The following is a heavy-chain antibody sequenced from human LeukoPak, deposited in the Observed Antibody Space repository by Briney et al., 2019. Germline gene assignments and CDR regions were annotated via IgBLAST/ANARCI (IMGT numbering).Heavy chain of an antibody. Sequence: SETLSLTCTVSAGSISSYYWSWIRQPPGKGLEWIGYIYYSGSTNYNPSLKSRVTISVDTSKNQFSLKLSSVTAADTAVYYCASGLAYSSSDRHFDYWGQGTLVTVSS. D-gene: IGHD6-13*01. CDR1: AGSISSYY. CDR2: IYYSGST. CDR3: ASGLAYSSSDRHFDY. J-gene: IGHJ4*02. V-gene: IGHV4-59*01.